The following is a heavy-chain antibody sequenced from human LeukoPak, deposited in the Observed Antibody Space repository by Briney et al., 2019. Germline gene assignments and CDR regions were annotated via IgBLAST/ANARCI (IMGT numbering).Heavy chain of an antibody. CDR2: INPNSGGT. CDR3: ARVWFGSGSYYYDY. Sequence: ASVKVSCKASGYTFTGYYMHWVRQAPGQGLEWMGWINPNSGGTNYAQKFRGRVTMTRDTSISTAYMELSRLRSDDTAVYYCARVWFGSGSYYYDYWGQGTLVTVSS. J-gene: IGHJ4*02. D-gene: IGHD1-26*01. V-gene: IGHV1-2*02. CDR1: GYTFTGYY.